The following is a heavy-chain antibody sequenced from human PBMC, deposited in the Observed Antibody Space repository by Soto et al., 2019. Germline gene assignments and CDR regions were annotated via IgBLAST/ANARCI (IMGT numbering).Heavy chain of an antibody. CDR3: ARDCWGPSRTLQGRDYYYGMDV. CDR2: IYSGGST. D-gene: IGHD3-16*01. CDR1: GFTVSSNY. V-gene: IGHV3-53*01. Sequence: GGSLRLSCAASGFTVSSNYMSWVRQAPGKGLEWVSVIYSGGSTYYADSVKGRFTISRDNSKNTLYLQMNSLRAEDTAVYYCARDCWGPSRTLQGRDYYYGMDVWGQGTTVTVS. J-gene: IGHJ6*02.